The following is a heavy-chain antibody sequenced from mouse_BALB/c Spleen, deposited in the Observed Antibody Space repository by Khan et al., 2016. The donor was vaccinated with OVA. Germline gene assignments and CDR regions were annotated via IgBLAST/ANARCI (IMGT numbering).Heavy chain of an antibody. Sequence: EVELVESGGDLVKPGGSLKLSCAASGFTFSSYSMSWVRQTPDKRLEWVATISSGGDYTYYPDNVKGRFTITRDNAKNTLYMQMSSLKSEDTAMYYGASHLTESFAYWGQGTLFTVSA. CDR1: GFTFSSYS. CDR2: ISSGGDYT. D-gene: IGHD4-1*01. J-gene: IGHJ3*01. V-gene: IGHV5-6*01. CDR3: ASHLTESFAY.